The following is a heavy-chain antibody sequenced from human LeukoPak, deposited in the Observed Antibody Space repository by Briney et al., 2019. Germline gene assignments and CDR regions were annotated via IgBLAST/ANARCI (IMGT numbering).Heavy chain of an antibody. J-gene: IGHJ4*02. Sequence: ASVKASCKASGYTFTSYGISWVRQAPGQGLEWMGGIIPIFGTANYAQKFQGRVTITADESTSTAYMELSSLRSEDTAVYYCARDWSGYSYGPFDYWGQGTLVTVSS. CDR1: GYTFTSYG. V-gene: IGHV1-69*13. CDR2: IIPIFGTA. D-gene: IGHD5-18*01. CDR3: ARDWSGYSYGPFDY.